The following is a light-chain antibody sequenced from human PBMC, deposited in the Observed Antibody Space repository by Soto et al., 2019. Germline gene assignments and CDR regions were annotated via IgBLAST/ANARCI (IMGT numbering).Light chain of an antibody. CDR3: QSSDSSLSVHTYV. CDR1: SSNIGAGYD. Sequence: QSVLTQPPSVSGAPGQRVTISCTGSSSNIGAGYDVHWYQQLPGAAPKLLIYGNSNRPSGLPDRFYGSKSGTSASLAITGLQAEDEADYYCQSSDSSLSVHTYVFGTGTKLTVL. V-gene: IGLV1-40*01. J-gene: IGLJ1*01. CDR2: GNS.